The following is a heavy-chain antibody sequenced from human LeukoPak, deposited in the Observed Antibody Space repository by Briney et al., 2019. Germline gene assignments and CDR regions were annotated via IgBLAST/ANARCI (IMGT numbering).Heavy chain of an antibody. CDR1: GGSISGGGYN. Sequence: SETLSLTCTVSGGSISGGGYNWSWIRQHPGKGLEWIGYIYYSGSTYYNPSLKSRVTISVDTSKNQFSLKLSSVTAADTAVYYCARDLDPLWFGESPLGYWGQGTLVTVSS. J-gene: IGHJ4*02. CDR3: ARDLDPLWFGESPLGY. D-gene: IGHD3-10*01. CDR2: IYYSGST. V-gene: IGHV4-31*03.